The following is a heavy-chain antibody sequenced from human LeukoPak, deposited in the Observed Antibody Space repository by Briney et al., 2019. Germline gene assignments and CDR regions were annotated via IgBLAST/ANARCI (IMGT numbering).Heavy chain of an antibody. Sequence: GGSLRLSCAASGFTFSSYSMNWLRQAPGKGLEWVSSISSSSSYIYYADSVKGRFTVSRDNAKNSLYLQMNSLRAEDTAVYYCARDQYYYGSGSAFDIWGQGTMVAVSS. J-gene: IGHJ3*02. CDR1: GFTFSSYS. V-gene: IGHV3-21*01. CDR2: ISSSSSYI. D-gene: IGHD3-10*01. CDR3: ARDQYYYGSGSAFDI.